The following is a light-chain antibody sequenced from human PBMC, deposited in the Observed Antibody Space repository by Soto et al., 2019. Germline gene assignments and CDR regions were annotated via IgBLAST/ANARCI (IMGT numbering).Light chain of an antibody. CDR2: EVS. Sequence: QSVLTQPASVSGSPGQSITISCTGTSSDVGGYNYVSWYQQHPGKAPKLMIYEVSNRPLGVSNRFSGSKSGNTASLTISGLQAEDEADYYCSSYAGRSMYVFGTGTKVTVL. V-gene: IGLV2-14*01. CDR1: SSDVGGYNY. CDR3: SSYAGRSMYV. J-gene: IGLJ1*01.